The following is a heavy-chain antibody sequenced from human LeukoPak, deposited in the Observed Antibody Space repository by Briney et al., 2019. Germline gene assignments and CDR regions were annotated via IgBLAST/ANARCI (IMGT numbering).Heavy chain of an antibody. D-gene: IGHD1-26*01. Sequence: SQTLSLTCTVSGYSISSGYYWGWIRQPPGKGLEWIGSIYHSGSTYYNPSLKSRVTISVDTSKNQFSLKLSSVTAADTAVYYCASGVRGSYSSAQGDYFDYWGQGTLVTVSS. J-gene: IGHJ4*02. V-gene: IGHV4-38-2*02. CDR1: GYSISSGYY. CDR3: ASGVRGSYSSAQGDYFDY. CDR2: IYHSGST.